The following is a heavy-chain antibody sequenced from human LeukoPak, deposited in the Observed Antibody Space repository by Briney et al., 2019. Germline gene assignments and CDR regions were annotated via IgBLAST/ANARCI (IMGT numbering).Heavy chain of an antibody. J-gene: IGHJ6*02. CDR1: GFTVSSNY. CDR2: IYRGGST. CDR3: ARDLSYYGMDV. Sequence: PGGSLRLSCAASGFTVSSNYMSWVSQAPGKGLEWVSVIYRGGSTYYADSVKGRFTISRDNSKNTLYLQMNSLRAEDTAVYYCARDLSYYGMDVWGQGTTVTVSS. D-gene: IGHD2/OR15-2a*01. V-gene: IGHV3-53*01.